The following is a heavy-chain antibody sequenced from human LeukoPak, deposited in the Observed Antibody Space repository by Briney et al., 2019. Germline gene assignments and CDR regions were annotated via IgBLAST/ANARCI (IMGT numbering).Heavy chain of an antibody. CDR3: AGSPTVDAAFCL. D-gene: IGHD4-17*01. V-gene: IGHV3-23*01. Sequence: PGGSLRLSCAVSGFTFSSYSMSWVRQAPGKGLVWVSSISGSGGSTYYADSVRGRFAVSRDNSRNTLALQMNSLRAEDTAVYYCAGSPTVDAAFCLWGRGTMVTVSS. CDR2: ISGSGGST. CDR1: GFTFSSYS. J-gene: IGHJ3*01.